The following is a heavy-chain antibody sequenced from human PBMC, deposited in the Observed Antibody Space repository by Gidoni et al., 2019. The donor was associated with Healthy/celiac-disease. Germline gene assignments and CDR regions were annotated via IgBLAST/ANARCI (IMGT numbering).Heavy chain of an antibody. CDR2: IYDSGST. D-gene: IGHD5-12*01. CDR3: ARDREMATIGGGHSYWYFDL. CDR1: GCSISCGSFY. J-gene: IGHJ2*01. Sequence: QLQESGPGLVKPSQTLSLTCPVSGCSISCGSFYWRWIRQPAGKGLEWIGRIYDSGSTNYNPSLKRRVTISVDTSKNQFSLKLGSVTAADTAVYYCARDREMATIGGGHSYWYFDLWGRGTLVTVSS. V-gene: IGHV4-61*02.